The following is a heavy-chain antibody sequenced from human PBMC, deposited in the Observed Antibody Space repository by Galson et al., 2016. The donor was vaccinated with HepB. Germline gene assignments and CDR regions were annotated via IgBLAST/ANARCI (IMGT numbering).Heavy chain of an antibody. J-gene: IGHJ4*02. Sequence: SLRLSCAASGFTFSNFPMHWVRQAPGKGLEWVAVISYDGTNKFHADSVRGRFAISRDNSKNTVFLQMNSLRPEDTAVFYCARARDTFFDSWGQGTLVTVPS. CDR3: ARARDTFFDS. D-gene: IGHD2/OR15-2a*01. V-gene: IGHV3-30*09. CDR1: GFTFSNFP. CDR2: ISYDGTNK.